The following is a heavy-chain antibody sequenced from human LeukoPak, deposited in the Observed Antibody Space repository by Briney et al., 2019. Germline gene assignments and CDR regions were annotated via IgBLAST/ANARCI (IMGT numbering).Heavy chain of an antibody. J-gene: IGHJ4*02. CDR1: GGSISSYC. D-gene: IGHD4/OR15-4a*01. CDR3: ARAKTMVAPYDY. CDR2: IYYSGST. Sequence: PSETLSLTCTVSGGSISSYCWSWIRQPPGKGLEWIGYIYYSGSTNYNPSLKSRVTISVDTSKNQFSLKLSSVTAADTAVYYCARAKTMVAPYDYWGQGTLVTVSS. V-gene: IGHV4-59*01.